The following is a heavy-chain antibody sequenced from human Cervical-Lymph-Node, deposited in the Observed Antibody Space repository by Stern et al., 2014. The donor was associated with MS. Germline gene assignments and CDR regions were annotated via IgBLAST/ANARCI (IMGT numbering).Heavy chain of an antibody. J-gene: IGHJ4*02. CDR1: GIAFSGYA. V-gene: IGHV3-30*04. CDR2: ISYDGTSI. D-gene: IGHD6-13*01. Sequence: VQLVESGGRVVQPGRSLRLSCAASGIAFSGYAMHLVRQAPGKGLEWEAFISYDGTSIYYTDSVRGRFTISRDNSKTTLYLQLSSLRPEDTAVYYCARQDQRLVTFDNWGQGTLVTVSS. CDR3: ARQDQRLVTFDN.